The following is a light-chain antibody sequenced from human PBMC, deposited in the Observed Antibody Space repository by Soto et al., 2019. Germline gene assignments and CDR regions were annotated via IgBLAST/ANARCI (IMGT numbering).Light chain of an antibody. CDR1: SSNIGAGHD. J-gene: IGLJ2*01. V-gene: IGLV1-40*01. CDR2: DNI. CDR3: QSYDSDLSVV. Sequence: QSVLTQPPSVSGAPGQRVTISCTGSSSNIGAGHDVQWYQQPPGTAPKLLIYDNIFRPSGVPVRFSGSKSGASASLAITWLQAEDEGDYYCQSYDSDLSVVFGGGTKLTVL.